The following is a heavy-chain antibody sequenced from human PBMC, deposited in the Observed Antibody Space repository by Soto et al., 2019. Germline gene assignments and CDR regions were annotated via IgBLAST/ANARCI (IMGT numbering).Heavy chain of an antibody. CDR2: INHSGST. Sequence: LETLSLTCAVYGGSFSGYYWSWIRQPPGKGLEWIGEINHSGSTNYNPSLKSRVTISVDTSKNQFSLKLSSVTAADTAVYYRARDLVATIKVYYYYYYGMDVWGQGTTVTVSS. V-gene: IGHV4-34*01. CDR1: GGSFSGYY. D-gene: IGHD5-12*01. CDR3: ARDLVATIKVYYYYYYGMDV. J-gene: IGHJ6*02.